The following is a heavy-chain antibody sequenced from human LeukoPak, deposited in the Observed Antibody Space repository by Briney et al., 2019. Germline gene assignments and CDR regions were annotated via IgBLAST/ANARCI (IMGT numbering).Heavy chain of an antibody. CDR3: AREFNWNAGYFDY. CDR1: GFTFSDYA. J-gene: IGHJ4*02. D-gene: IGHD1-1*01. CDR2: ISYDGNRK. V-gene: IGHV3-30*04. Sequence: GGSLRLSCAASGFTFSDYAMHWVRQGPGKGLERVAVISYDGNRKYYADSVKGRFTISRDNSKNTLYLQMNSLRAEDTAVYYCAREFNWNAGYFDYWGQGTLVTVSS.